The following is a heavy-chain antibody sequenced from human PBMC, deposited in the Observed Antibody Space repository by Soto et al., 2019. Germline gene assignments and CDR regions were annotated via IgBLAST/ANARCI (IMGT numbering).Heavy chain of an antibody. CDR3: AKEGYSSGWYGGYYYYYGMDV. V-gene: IGHV3-30*18. J-gene: IGHJ6*02. CDR2: ISYDGSNK. D-gene: IGHD6-19*01. Sequence: QVQLVESGGGVVQPGRSLRLSCAASGFTFSSYGMHWVRQAPGKGLEWVAVISYDGSNKYYADSVKGRFTISRDNSKNTLYLQMNSLRAEDTAVYYCAKEGYSSGWYGGYYYYYGMDVWGQGTTVTVSS. CDR1: GFTFSSYG.